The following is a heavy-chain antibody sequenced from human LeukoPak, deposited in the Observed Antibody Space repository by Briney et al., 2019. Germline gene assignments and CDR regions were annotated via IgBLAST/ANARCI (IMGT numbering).Heavy chain of an antibody. Sequence: GGSLRLSCAASGFTFSGSAMHWVRQASVKGLEWVGRIRSKANSYATAYAASVKGRFTISRDDSKNTAYLQMNSLKTEDTAVYYCTRPGRDGLRYFDWLKGDNWFDPWGQGTLVTVSS. V-gene: IGHV3-73*01. J-gene: IGHJ5*02. CDR3: TRPGRDGLRYFDWLKGDNWFDP. CDR1: GFTFSGSA. D-gene: IGHD3-9*01. CDR2: IRSKANSYAT.